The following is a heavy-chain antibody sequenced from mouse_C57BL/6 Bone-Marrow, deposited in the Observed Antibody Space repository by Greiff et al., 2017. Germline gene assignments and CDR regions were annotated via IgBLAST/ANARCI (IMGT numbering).Heavy chain of an antibody. D-gene: IGHD1-1*01. CDR1: GFNIKDYY. CDR2: IDPEDGET. Sequence: VQLQQSGAELVKPGASVKLSCTASGFNIKDYYMHWVKQRPEQGLEWIGRIDPEDGETKYAPKFQGKATITADTSSNTAYLQLSSLTSEDTAVYYCASSTTVVATWDWYFDVWGTGTTVTVSS. V-gene: IGHV14-2*01. J-gene: IGHJ1*03. CDR3: ASSTTVVATWDWYFDV.